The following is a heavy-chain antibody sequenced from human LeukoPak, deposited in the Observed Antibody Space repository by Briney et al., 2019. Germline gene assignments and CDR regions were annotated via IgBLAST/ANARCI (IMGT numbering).Heavy chain of an antibody. CDR1: VYTFTGYY. V-gene: IGHV1-2*02. D-gene: IGHD5-18*01. CDR3: APGAAMVGPYYFDY. CDR2: INPNSGGT. Sequence: ASVKVSCKASVYTFTGYYLHWVRQAPGQGLEWVGWINPNSGGTNYAQKFQGRVTMTRDTSISTAYMELNRLRSDDTAVYYCAPGAAMVGPYYFDYWGQGTLVTVSS. J-gene: IGHJ4*02.